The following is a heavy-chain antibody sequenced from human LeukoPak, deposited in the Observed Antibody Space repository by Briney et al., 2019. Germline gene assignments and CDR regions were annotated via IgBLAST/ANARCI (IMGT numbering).Heavy chain of an antibody. CDR2: ISGSGGST. CDR1: GFTFSSYA. V-gene: IGHV3-23*01. J-gene: IGHJ4*02. D-gene: IGHD6-13*01. CDR3: TRLKGGVAAVPFDY. Sequence: PGGSLRLSCAASGFTFSSYAMSWVRQAPGKGLEWVSAISGSGGSTYYADSVKGRFTISRDNSKNTLYLQMNSLRAEDTAVYYCTRLKGGVAAVPFDYWGQGTLVTVSS.